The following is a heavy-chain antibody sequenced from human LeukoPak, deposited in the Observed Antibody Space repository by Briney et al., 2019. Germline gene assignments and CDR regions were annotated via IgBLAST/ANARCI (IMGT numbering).Heavy chain of an antibody. D-gene: IGHD5-18*01. CDR2: IYTSGST. CDR1: GFTFSDYY. Sequence: GSLRLSCAASGFTFSDYYMSWIRQAPGKGLEWIGRIYTSGSTNYNPSLKSRVTISVDTSKNQFSLKLSSVTAADTAVYYCAREGVDTAMVTWFDYWGQGTLVTVSS. CDR3: AREGVDTAMVTWFDY. J-gene: IGHJ5*01. V-gene: IGHV4-4*08.